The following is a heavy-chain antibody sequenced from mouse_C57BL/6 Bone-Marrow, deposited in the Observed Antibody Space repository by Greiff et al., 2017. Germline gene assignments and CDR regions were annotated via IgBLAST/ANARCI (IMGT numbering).Heavy chain of an antibody. CDR1: GFTFSDYG. V-gene: IGHV5-15*01. CDR3: AKGDWVAY. Sequence: EVKVVESGGGLVQPGGSLKLSCAASGFTFSDYGIAWVRQAPRKGPEWVAFISNLAYSIYYADTVTGRFTISRENAKNTLYLEMSSLRSEDTAMYYCAKGDWVAYWGQGTLVTVSA. CDR2: ISNLAYSI. J-gene: IGHJ3*01.